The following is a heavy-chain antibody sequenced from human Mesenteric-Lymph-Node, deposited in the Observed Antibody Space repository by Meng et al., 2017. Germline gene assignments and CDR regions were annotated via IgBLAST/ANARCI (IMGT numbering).Heavy chain of an antibody. J-gene: IGHJ6*02. CDR2: ISSSSSYI. D-gene: IGHD6-19*01. CDR1: GFTFSSYS. Sequence: GESLKISCAASGFTFSSYSMNWVRQAPGKGLEWVSSISSSSSYIYYADSVKGRFTISRDNSKNTLYLQMNSLRAEDTAVYYCAKDTWDEQWLVTYYYGMDVWGQGTTVTVSS. V-gene: IGHV3-21*04. CDR3: AKDTWDEQWLVTYYYGMDV.